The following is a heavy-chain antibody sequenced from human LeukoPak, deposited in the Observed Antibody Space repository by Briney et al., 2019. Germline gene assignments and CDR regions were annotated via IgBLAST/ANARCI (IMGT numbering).Heavy chain of an antibody. CDR3: ARGRQEISMILVVMTGASYYLDV. D-gene: IGHD3-22*01. CDR2: INPSGSS. V-gene: IGHV4-34*01. J-gene: IGHJ6*03. Sequence: PSETLSLTCAVYGGSFSGYYWTWIRRSPGKGLEWIGEINPSGSSYYNPSLKSRLTISRDTSKNQFSLRLSSVTAADTAVYYCARGRQEISMILVVMTGASYYLDVWGKGTTVTVS. CDR1: GGSFSGYY.